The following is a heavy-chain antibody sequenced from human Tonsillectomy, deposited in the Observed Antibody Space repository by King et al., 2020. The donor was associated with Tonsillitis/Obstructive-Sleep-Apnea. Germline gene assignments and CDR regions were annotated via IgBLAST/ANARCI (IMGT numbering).Heavy chain of an antibody. Sequence: VQLVESGGGFVQPGGSLRLSCAASGFPFSSYAMTWVRQAPGKGLEWVSCISDSGDYTYYADSVRGRFTISRDNSSDTLDLQMSSLRADDTAVYYCARVEYSSGAHKFDYWGQGTLVTVSS. CDR1: GFPFSSYA. CDR2: ISDSGDYT. J-gene: IGHJ4*02. CDR3: ARVEYSSGAHKFDY. D-gene: IGHD2-15*01. V-gene: IGHV3-23*04.